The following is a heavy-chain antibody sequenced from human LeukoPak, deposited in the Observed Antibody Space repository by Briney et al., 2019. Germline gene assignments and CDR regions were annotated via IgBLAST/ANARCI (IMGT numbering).Heavy chain of an antibody. Sequence: PSETLSLTSTVSGGSISSYYWSWIRQPPGKGLEWIGYIYYSGSTNYNPSLKSRVTISVDTSKNQFSLKLSSVTAADTAVYYCARVALWELLIFDYWGQGTLVTVSS. CDR3: ARVALWELLIFDY. CDR1: GGSISSYY. V-gene: IGHV4-59*01. J-gene: IGHJ4*02. D-gene: IGHD1-26*01. CDR2: IYYSGST.